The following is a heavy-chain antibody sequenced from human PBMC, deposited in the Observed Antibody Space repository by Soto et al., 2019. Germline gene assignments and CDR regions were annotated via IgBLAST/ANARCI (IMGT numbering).Heavy chain of an antibody. D-gene: IGHD3-22*01. CDR2: ISAYNGKT. J-gene: IGHJ4*02. CDR1: GYTFTSYG. Sequence: ASVKVSCKASGYTFTSYGISWVRQAPGQGLEWMGWISAYNGKTDYAQKLQGRVTMTTDTSTSTAYMELRSLRSDDTAAYYCARLSLQYYYDSREDPNFDYRRQGTLVTVSS. CDR3: ARLSLQYYYDSREDPNFDY. V-gene: IGHV1-18*04.